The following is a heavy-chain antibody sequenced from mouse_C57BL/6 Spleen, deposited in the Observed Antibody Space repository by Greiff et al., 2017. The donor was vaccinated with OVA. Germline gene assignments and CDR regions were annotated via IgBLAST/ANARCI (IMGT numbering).Heavy chain of an antibody. CDR3: ASHDGYQFAY. CDR2: ISYDGSN. D-gene: IGHD2-3*01. CDR1: GYSITSGYY. V-gene: IGHV3-6*01. Sequence: EVQLQQSGPGLVKPSQSLSLTCSVTGYSITSGYYWNWIRQFPGNKLEWMGYISYDGSNNYNPSLKNRISITRDTSKNQFFLKLNSVTTEDTATYYCASHDGYQFAYWGQGTLVTVSA. J-gene: IGHJ3*01.